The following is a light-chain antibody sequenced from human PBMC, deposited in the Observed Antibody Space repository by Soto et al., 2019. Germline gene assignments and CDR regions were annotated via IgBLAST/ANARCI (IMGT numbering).Light chain of an antibody. V-gene: IGKV3-20*01. CDR1: QSVTSSY. J-gene: IGKJ1*01. Sequence: ESVLTQSPGNLSLSPGARATLSCRASQSVTSSYLAWYQQKPGQSPRLLIFGAATRATGIPDRFTGSGSWTGFTLTISRQQPEDFAVYYCQQYGSSPTTFGQGTKVEI. CDR3: QQYGSSPTT. CDR2: GAA.